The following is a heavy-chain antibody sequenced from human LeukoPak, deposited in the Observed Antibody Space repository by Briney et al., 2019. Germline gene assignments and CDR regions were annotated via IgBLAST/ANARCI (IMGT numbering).Heavy chain of an antibody. D-gene: IGHD3-22*01. CDR3: AANNYYDSSGYYRATYYYYYYMDV. Sequence: ASVKVSCKASGYTFTGYYMHWVRQAPGQGLEWMGWINPNSGGTNYAQKFQGRVTMTRDTSISTAYMELSRLRSDDTAVYYCAANNYYDSSGYYRATYYYYYYMDVWGKGTTVTVSS. CDR2: INPNSGGT. CDR1: GYTFTGYY. J-gene: IGHJ6*03. V-gene: IGHV1-2*02.